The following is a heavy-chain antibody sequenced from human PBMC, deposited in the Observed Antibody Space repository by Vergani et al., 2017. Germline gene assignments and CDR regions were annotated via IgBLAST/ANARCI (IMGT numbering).Heavy chain of an antibody. V-gene: IGHV3-9*02. D-gene: IGHD6-6*01. CDR2: ISWNSNSI. CDR3: AKDLGTSSGGGWFDP. J-gene: IGHJ5*02. CDR1: GFTSAGYA. Sequence: EVQLEESGGGLVLPGRSLRLSCVASGFTSAGYAMHWVRQAPGKGLEWVSGISWNSNSIGYADSEKGRFTISRDNAKNSLYLQMNSLRAEDTALYYCAKDLGTSSGGGWFDPWGQGTLVTVSS.